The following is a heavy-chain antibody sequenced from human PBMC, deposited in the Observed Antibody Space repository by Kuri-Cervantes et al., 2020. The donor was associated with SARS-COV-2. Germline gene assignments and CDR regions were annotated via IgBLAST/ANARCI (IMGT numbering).Heavy chain of an antibody. CDR1: GGSISSYY. Sequence: SETLSLTCTVSGGSISSYYWSWIRQPAGKGLEWIGRIYTSGNTNYNPSLKSRVTMSVDTSKNQFPLKLNSVTAADTAVYYRAREVDYYSSGGYMDVWGKGTTVTVSS. J-gene: IGHJ6*03. D-gene: IGHD5/OR15-5a*01. CDR3: AREVDYYSSGGYMDV. CDR2: IYTSGNT. V-gene: IGHV4-4*07.